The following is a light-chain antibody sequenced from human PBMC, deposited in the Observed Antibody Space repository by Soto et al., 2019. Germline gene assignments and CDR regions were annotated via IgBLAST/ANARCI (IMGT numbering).Light chain of an antibody. V-gene: IGKV1-39*01. J-gene: IGKJ4*01. CDR2: GAS. Sequence: DIQMTQSPYSLSTSVGDRVTITCRTSQSVSTYLNWYQQRPGKAPKLLIYGASSLQSGVPSRFSGSGSGTHFTLTISSLQPEDFATSYCQEGSTLLTFGGGTKVEIK. CDR1: QSVSTY. CDR3: QEGSTLLT.